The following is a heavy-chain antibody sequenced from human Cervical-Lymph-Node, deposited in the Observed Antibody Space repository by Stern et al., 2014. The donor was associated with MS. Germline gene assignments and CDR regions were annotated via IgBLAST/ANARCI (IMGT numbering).Heavy chain of an antibody. CDR1: GFTFTSFF. Sequence: EMQLVESGGDLVQPGGSLRLSCAASGFTFTSFFMSWVRQAPGMGLEWGANIDQDGNGANYADAVKGRFTISRDNAKNSLYLQMNSLRVDDTAVYYCAGGTGWLQPHWGQGALVTVSS. V-gene: IGHV3-7*01. CDR2: IDQDGNGA. J-gene: IGHJ4*02. D-gene: IGHD5-24*01. CDR3: AGGTGWLQPH.